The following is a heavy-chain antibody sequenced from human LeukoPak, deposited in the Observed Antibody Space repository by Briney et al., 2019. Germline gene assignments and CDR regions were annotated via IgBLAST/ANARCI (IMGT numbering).Heavy chain of an antibody. CDR1: GYTFTSYG. D-gene: IGHD4-17*01. Sequence: ASVKVSCKASGYTFTSYGISWVRQAPGQGLEWMGWISAYNGNTNYAQKLQGRVTMTTDTSTSTVYMELRSLRSDDTAVYYCAGSGYGDYEAAYWGQGTLVTVSS. CDR3: AGSGYGDYEAAY. CDR2: ISAYNGNT. V-gene: IGHV1-18*01. J-gene: IGHJ4*02.